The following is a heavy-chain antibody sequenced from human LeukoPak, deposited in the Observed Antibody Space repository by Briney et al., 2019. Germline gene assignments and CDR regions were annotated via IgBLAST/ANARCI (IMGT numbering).Heavy chain of an antibody. J-gene: IGHJ4*02. CDR1: GGSFSGYY. V-gene: IGHV4-34*01. D-gene: IGHD6-13*01. Sequence: SETLSLTCAVYGGSFSGYYWSWIRQPPGKGLEWIGEINHSGSTNYDPSLKSRVTISVDTSKNQFSLKLSSVTAADTAVYYCARFGGIAAAGWGQGTLVTVSS. CDR2: INHSGST. CDR3: ARFGGIAAAG.